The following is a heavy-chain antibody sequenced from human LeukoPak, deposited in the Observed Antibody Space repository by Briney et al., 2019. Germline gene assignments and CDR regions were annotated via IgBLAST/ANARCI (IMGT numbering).Heavy chain of an antibody. CDR2: IIPIFGTA. D-gene: IGHD6-13*01. CDR3: ARAGDGYSSSWYFDY. Sequence: GASVKVSCEASGGTFSSYAISWVRQAPGQGLEWMGGIIPIFGTANYAQKCQGRVTITTDESTSTAYMELSSLRSEDTAVYYCARAGDGYSSSWYFDYWGQGTLVTVSS. V-gene: IGHV1-69*05. CDR1: GGTFSSYA. J-gene: IGHJ4*02.